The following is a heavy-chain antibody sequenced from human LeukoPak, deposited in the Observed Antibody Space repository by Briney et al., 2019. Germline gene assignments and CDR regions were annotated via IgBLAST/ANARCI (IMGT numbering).Heavy chain of an antibody. CDR2: IKQDGSEK. CDR3: ARPSLNTGSYFDY. Sequence: PGGSLRLSCAASGFTFSSYWMTWVRQAPGKGLEWVANIKQDGSEKYYVDSVRGRFTISRDNAKNSLYLQMNSLRAEDTAVYYCARPSLNTGSYFDYWGQGILVSVSS. V-gene: IGHV3-7*01. D-gene: IGHD1-26*01. J-gene: IGHJ4*02. CDR1: GFTFSSYW.